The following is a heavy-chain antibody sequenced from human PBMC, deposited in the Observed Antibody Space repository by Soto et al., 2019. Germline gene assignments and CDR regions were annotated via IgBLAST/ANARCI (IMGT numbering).Heavy chain of an antibody. CDR2: IRSNPNNYAT. J-gene: IGHJ6*03. CDR1: GFTFSGSA. V-gene: IGHV3-73*01. CDR3: SRQASDFWSGKPQYYMDV. D-gene: IGHD3-3*01. Sequence: EVQLVESGGGLVQPGGSLKLSCAASGFTFSGSAMHWVRQASGKGLEWVGRIRSNPNNYATAYGASVKGRFTISRDDSKNTAYLQMNSLNTEDTAVYYCSRQASDFWSGKPQYYMDVWGKGPTVTVSS.